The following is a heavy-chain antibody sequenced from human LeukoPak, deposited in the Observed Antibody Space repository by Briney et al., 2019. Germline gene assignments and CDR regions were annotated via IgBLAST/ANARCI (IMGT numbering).Heavy chain of an antibody. CDR1: GFTVSNSG. D-gene: IGHD5-18*01. CDR3: AKGDTGIRYYYGMDV. Sequence: GGSLRLSCAASGFTVSNSGMNWVRQAPGKGLEWVSAISGSGGSTYYADSVKGRFTISRDNSKNTLYLQMNSLRGDDTAVYYCAKGDTGIRYYYGMDVWGQGTTVTVSS. J-gene: IGHJ6*02. V-gene: IGHV3-23*01. CDR2: ISGSGGST.